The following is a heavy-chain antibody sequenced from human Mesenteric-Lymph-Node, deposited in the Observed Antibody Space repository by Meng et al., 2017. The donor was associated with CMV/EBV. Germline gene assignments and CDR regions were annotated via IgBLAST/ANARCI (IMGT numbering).Heavy chain of an antibody. CDR1: GGSFSGYY. Sequence: GSLRLSCAVYGGSFSGYYWSWIRQPPGKGLEWIGEINHSGSTNYNPSLKSRVTISVDTSKNQFSLRLSSVTAADTAVYYCAREGGNYYYYGMDVWGQGTTVTVSS. V-gene: IGHV4-34*01. CDR2: INHSGST. D-gene: IGHD3-16*01. J-gene: IGHJ6*02. CDR3: AREGGNYYYYGMDV.